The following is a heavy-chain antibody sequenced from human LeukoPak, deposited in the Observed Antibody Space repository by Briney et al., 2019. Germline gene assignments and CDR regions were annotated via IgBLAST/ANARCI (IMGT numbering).Heavy chain of an antibody. CDR3: ARLAAGTGWFDP. CDR2: IYTSGST. D-gene: IGHD6-13*01. CDR1: GGSISSSNW. V-gene: IGHV4-4*02. Sequence: PSGTLSLTCAVSGGSISSSNWWSWVRQPPGKGLEWIGRIYTSGSTNYNPSLKSRVTISVDTSKNQFSLKLSSVTAADTAVYYCARLAAGTGWFDPWGQGTLVTVSS. J-gene: IGHJ5*02.